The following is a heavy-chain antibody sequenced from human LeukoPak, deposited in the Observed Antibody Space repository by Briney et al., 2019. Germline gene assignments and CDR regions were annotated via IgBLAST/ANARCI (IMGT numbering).Heavy chain of an antibody. V-gene: IGHV3-7*01. J-gene: IGHJ6*04. D-gene: IGHD2-2*01. Sequence: GGSLRLSCGPSGFTSSAFWMSWVRRPPGKGLEWVANIKKDGSEKDYVDSVKGRFSIFRDNAKNSVYLQMNSLRAEDTAVYYCATFAGYVPGGWLLWGKGTTVIVSS. CDR2: IKKDGSEK. CDR3: ATFAGYVPGGWLL. CDR1: GFTSSAFW.